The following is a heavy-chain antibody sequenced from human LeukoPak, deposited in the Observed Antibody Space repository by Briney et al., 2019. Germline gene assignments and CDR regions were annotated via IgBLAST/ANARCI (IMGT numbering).Heavy chain of an antibody. CDR1: GFTVGGTY. D-gene: IGHD5-12*01. V-gene: IGHV3-53*01. J-gene: IGHJ4*02. Sequence: GGSLRLSCAASGFTVGGTYMSWVRQAAGKGWQWVSTIFDAGRTTYADSVQGRFTISRDNSKNMLYLQMNSLRVEDTALYYCASHGGLWGQGTLVTVSS. CDR2: IFDAGRT. CDR3: ASHGGL.